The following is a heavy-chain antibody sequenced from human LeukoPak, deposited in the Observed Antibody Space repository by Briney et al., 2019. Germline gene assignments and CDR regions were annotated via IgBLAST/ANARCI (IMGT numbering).Heavy chain of an antibody. D-gene: IGHD3-22*01. CDR2: TYYRSKWYN. J-gene: IGHJ4*02. CDR3: AKDLKLDPGYYDSSGYYYFDY. Sequence: SQTLSLTCAISGDSVSSNSAAWHWIRQSPSRGLEWLGRTYYRSKWYNDYAVSVKSRITINPDTSKNHFSLQLNSVTPGDTAVYYCAKDLKLDPGYYDSSGYYYFDYWGQGTLVTVSS. CDR1: GDSVSSNSAA. V-gene: IGHV6-1*01.